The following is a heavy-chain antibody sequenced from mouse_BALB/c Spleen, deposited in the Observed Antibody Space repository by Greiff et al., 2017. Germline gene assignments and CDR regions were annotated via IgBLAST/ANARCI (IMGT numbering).Heavy chain of an antibody. CDR2: IRLKSNNYAT. CDR3: TRPDYYDYDGPWFAY. V-gene: IGHV6-6*02. J-gene: IGHJ3*01. Sequence: EVQLVESGGGLVQPGGSMKLSCVASGFTFSNYWMNWVRQSPEKGLEWVAEIRLKSNNYATHYAESVKGRFTISRDDSKSSVYLQMNNLRAEDTGIYYCTRPDYYDYDGPWFAYWGQGTLVTVSA. CDR1: GFTFSNYW. D-gene: IGHD2-4*01.